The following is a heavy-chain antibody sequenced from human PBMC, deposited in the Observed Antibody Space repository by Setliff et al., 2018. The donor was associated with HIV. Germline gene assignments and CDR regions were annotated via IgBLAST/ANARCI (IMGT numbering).Heavy chain of an antibody. CDR1: GFTFSSYA. J-gene: IGHJ4*02. Sequence: GGSLRLSCSASGFTFSSYAMSWVRQAPGKGLEWVSVISGTGGSTYYADSVKGRFTISRDNSKNTLSLQMNSLKAEDTAVYYCAKSMRGFTYGKFDYWGQGTQVTVSS. CDR3: AKSMRGFTYGKFDY. CDR2: ISGTGGST. D-gene: IGHD5-18*01. V-gene: IGHV3-23*01.